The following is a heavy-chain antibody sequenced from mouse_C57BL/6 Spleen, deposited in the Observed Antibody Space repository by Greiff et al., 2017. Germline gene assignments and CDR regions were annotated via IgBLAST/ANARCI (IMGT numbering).Heavy chain of an antibody. J-gene: IGHJ3*01. CDR3: ARQRFAY. Sequence: EVKVVESGGGLVKPGGSLKLSCAASGFTFSSYTMSWVRQTPEKRLEWVATISGGGGNTYYPDSVKGRFTISRDNAKNTLYLQMSSLRSEDTALYYCARQRFAYWGQGTLVTVSA. CDR2: ISGGGGNT. CDR1: GFTFSSYT. V-gene: IGHV5-9*01.